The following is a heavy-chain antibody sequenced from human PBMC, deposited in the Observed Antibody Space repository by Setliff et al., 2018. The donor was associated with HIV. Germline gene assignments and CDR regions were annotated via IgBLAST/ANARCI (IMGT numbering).Heavy chain of an antibody. V-gene: IGHV5-51*01. CDR3: ARASDPSHRMPPTYHYYYMDV. J-gene: IGHJ6*03. CDR1: GYSFTTYW. CDR2: IFPADSDT. Sequence: GESLKISCKGSGYSFTTYWIAWVRQVSGKGLELMGIIFPADSDTRYSPSFQGQVTISADKSISTAYLQWSSLKASDSAVYYCARASDPSHRMPPTYHYYYMDVWGKGTTVTVSS. D-gene: IGHD2-2*01.